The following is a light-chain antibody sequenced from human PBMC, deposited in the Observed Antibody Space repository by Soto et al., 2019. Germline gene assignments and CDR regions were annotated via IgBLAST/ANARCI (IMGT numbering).Light chain of an antibody. J-gene: IGLJ2*01. CDR1: SSDIGDYDY. CDR2: DVT. V-gene: IGLV2-14*01. CDR3: CSYTDIALDVV. Sequence: QSALTQPASVSGSPGQSITISCTGTSSDIGDYDYVSWYQHLPGKAPKLLIFDVTHRPSVVSDRFSGSKSGNTASLTISGVRPEDEADYYCCSYTDIALDVVFGGGTQLTVL.